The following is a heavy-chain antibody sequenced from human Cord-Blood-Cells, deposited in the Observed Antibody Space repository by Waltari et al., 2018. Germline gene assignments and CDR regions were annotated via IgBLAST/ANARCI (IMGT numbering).Heavy chain of an antibody. J-gene: IGHJ4*02. CDR3: ARGGSYFDY. V-gene: IGHV1-2*02. D-gene: IGHD1-26*01. Sequence: QVQLVQSGAEVKKPGASVKVSCTASGYTFTGYYMHWVRQAPGQGLEWMGWINPNSGGKNYAQKFQGRVTMTRDTSISTAYMELSRLRSDDTAVYYCARGGSYFDYWGQGTLVTVSS. CDR1: GYTFTGYY. CDR2: INPNSGGK.